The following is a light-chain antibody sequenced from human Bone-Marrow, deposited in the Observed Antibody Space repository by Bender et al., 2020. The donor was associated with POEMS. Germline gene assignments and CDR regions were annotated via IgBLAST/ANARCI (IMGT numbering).Light chain of an antibody. CDR1: SRDVGAYNY. V-gene: IGLV2-11*01. Sequence: QSALTQPRSVSGSPGQSVTISCTGTSRDVGAYNYVSWYQQHPGKVPKLMIYDVTKRPSGVPDRFSGSNSGNTASLTISGLQAEDEADYYCCSYAGSYTWVFGGGTNLTVL. CDR2: DVT. J-gene: IGLJ2*01. CDR3: CSYAGSYTWV.